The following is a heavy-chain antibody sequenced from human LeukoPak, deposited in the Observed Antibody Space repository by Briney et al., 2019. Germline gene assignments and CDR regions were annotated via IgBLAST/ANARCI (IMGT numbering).Heavy chain of an antibody. V-gene: IGHV3-23*01. D-gene: IGHD6-13*01. Sequence: GGSLRLSCAASGFTFSSYAMSWVRQAPGKGLEWVSAISGSGGSTYYADSVKGRFTISRDNSKNTLYLQMNSLRVEDTAVYYCAKPGYSSSWYWFDPWGQGTLVTVSS. J-gene: IGHJ5*02. CDR3: AKPGYSSSWYWFDP. CDR2: ISGSGGST. CDR1: GFTFSSYA.